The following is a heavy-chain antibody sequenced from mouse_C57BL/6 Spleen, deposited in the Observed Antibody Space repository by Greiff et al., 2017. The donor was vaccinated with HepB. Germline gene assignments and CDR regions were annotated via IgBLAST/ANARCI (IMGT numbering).Heavy chain of an antibody. CDR1: GYTFTSYG. CDR2: IYPRSGNT. Sequence: VQLQQSGAELARPGASVKLSCKASGYTFTSYGISWVKQRTGQGLEWIGEIYPRSGNTYYNEKFKGKATLTADKSSSTAYMELRSLTSEDSAVYFCARGGFGGSSYRYFDVWGTGTTVTVSS. V-gene: IGHV1-81*01. D-gene: IGHD1-1*01. CDR3: ARGGFGGSSYRYFDV. J-gene: IGHJ1*03.